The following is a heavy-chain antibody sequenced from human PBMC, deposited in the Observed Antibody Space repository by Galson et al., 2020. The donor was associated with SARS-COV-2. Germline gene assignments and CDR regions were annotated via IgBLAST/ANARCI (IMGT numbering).Heavy chain of an antibody. D-gene: IGHD3-22*01. CDR3: ARVEDSSGYNWFDP. CDR1: GYSISSGYY. V-gene: IGHV4-38-2*02. CDR2: IYHSGST. J-gene: IGHJ5*02. Sequence: SATLSLTCTVSGYSISSGYYWGWIRQPPGKGLEWIGSIYHSGSTYYNPSLKSRVTISVDTSKNQFSLKLSSVTAADTAVYYCARVEDSSGYNWFDPWGQGTLVTVSS.